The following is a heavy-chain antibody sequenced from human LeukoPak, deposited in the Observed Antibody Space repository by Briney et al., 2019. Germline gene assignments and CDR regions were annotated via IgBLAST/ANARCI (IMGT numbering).Heavy chain of an antibody. CDR1: GGSISSYY. V-gene: IGHV4-59*12. CDR3: AREHYNLLTGRGGYFDY. CDR2: IYYSGST. J-gene: IGHJ4*02. D-gene: IGHD3-9*01. Sequence: SETLSLTCTVSGGSISSYYWSWIRQPPGKGLEWIGYIYYSGSTNYNPSLKSRVTISVDTSKNQFSLKLSSVTAADTAVYYCAREHYNLLTGRGGYFDYWGQGTLVTVSS.